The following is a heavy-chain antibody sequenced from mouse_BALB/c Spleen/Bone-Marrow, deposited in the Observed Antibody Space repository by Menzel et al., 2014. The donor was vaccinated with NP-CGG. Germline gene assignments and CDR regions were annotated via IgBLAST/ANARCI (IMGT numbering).Heavy chain of an antibody. CDR1: GFKIKDTY. J-gene: IGHJ2*01. V-gene: IGHV14-3*02. Sequence: VQLQQSGAELVKPGASVKMSCTASGFKIKDTYMHWVKQRPEKGLEWIGRIDPANGNTNYNPKFKGKATITADTSSNTAYLQRSSLTSDGSSVYFFARFPHYYCGGDYWGQSTTLPVSS. CDR2: IDPANGNT. CDR3: ARFPHYYCGGDY. D-gene: IGHD1-1*01.